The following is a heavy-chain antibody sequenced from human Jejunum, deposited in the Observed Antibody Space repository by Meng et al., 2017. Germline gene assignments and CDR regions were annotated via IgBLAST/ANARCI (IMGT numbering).Heavy chain of an antibody. V-gene: IGHV1-2*06. CDR2: INTRTGGT. CDR3: ARELISYAFDY. Sequence: QGQLVQSAAGVKESGASVKVSCKASGYTFTDYYLYWVRQAPGQGLEWMGRINTRTGGTIYTQKFYGRVTMTRDTSISTAYMELSRLRSDDTAVYYCARELISYAFDYWGQGSLVTVSS. J-gene: IGHJ4*02. CDR1: GYTFTDYY. D-gene: IGHD1-26*01.